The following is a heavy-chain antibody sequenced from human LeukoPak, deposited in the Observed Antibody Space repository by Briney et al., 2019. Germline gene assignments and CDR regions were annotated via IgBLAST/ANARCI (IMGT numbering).Heavy chain of an antibody. CDR2: IYYSGST. Sequence: SETLSLICTVSGDSISSGGYYWSWIRQHPGKGLEWIGYIYYSGSTSYNPSLGSRITISVDTSINQFSLKLSSVTAADTALYYCARDRYSNYPYYFDSWGQGTLVTVSS. CDR1: GDSISSGGYY. D-gene: IGHD4-11*01. V-gene: IGHV4-31*03. J-gene: IGHJ4*02. CDR3: ARDRYSNYPYYFDS.